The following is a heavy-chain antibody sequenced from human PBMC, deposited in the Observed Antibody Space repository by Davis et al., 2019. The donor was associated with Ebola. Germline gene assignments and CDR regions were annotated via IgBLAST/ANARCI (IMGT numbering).Heavy chain of an antibody. Sequence: PSETLSLTCAVYGGSFSGYYWSWIRQPPGKGLEWIGYTYKSGSTNYNPSLKSRVTISVDTSKNQFSLKLSSVTAADTAVYYCASSYYDSSGYYFGGAFDIWGQGTMVTVSS. V-gene: IGHV4-34*01. CDR1: GGSFSGYY. J-gene: IGHJ3*02. CDR3: ASSYYDSSGYYFGGAFDI. D-gene: IGHD3-22*01. CDR2: TYKSGST.